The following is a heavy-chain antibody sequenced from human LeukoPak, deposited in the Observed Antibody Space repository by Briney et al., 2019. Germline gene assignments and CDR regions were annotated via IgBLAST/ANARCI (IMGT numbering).Heavy chain of an antibody. D-gene: IGHD3-10*01. V-gene: IGHV1-2*02. CDR3: ARDWITMVRGVIIPFDY. CDR2: INPNSGGT. CDR1: GYTFTGYY. Sequence: ASVKVSCKASGYTFTGYYMHWVRQAPGQELEWMGWINPNSGGTNYAQKFQGRVTMTRDTSISTAYMELSRLRSDDTAVYYCARDWITMVRGVIIPFDYWGQGTLVTVSS. J-gene: IGHJ4*02.